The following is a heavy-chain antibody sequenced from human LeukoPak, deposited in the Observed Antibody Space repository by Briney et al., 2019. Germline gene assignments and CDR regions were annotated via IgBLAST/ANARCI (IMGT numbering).Heavy chain of an antibody. V-gene: IGHV4-59*11. CDR3: ARGEWAADY. D-gene: IGHD1-26*01. CDR1: GGSISSHY. CDR2: IYYSGST. Sequence: SETLSLTCTVSGGSISSHYWSWIRQPPGKGLEWIGYIYYSGSTNYNPSLKSRVTISVDTSKNQFSLKLSSVTAADTAVYYCARGEWAADYWGQGTLVTVSS. J-gene: IGHJ4*02.